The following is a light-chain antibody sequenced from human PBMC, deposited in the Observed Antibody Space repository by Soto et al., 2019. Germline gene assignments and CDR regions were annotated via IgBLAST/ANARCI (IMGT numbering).Light chain of an antibody. J-gene: IGLJ2*01. Sequence: QAVVTQPASVSGSPGQSITISCTGTSSDVGRYKLVSWYQQHPGKAPKLMIYDVTNRPSGVSNRFSGSKSGNTASLTISGLQAEDEADYYCSSYTTSSTLIFGGGTKVTVL. V-gene: IGLV2-14*03. CDR1: SSDVGRYKL. CDR3: SSYTTSSTLI. CDR2: DVT.